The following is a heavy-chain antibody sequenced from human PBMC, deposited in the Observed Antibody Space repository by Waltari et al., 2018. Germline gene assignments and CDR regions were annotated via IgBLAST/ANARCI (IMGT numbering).Heavy chain of an antibody. V-gene: IGHV4-59*01. J-gene: IGHJ6*03. Sequence: QVQLQESGLGLVKPSETLSLTCTVSGGSIRSYYSSWLPQPPGKGLEWIGYIYYSGSTNYNPSLKSRVTISVDTSKNQFSLKLSSVTAADTAVYYCASGGGHTYYYYYMDVWGKGTTVTVSS. CDR3: ASGGGHTYYYYYMDV. CDR2: IYYSGST. D-gene: IGHD3-10*01. CDR1: GGSIRSYY.